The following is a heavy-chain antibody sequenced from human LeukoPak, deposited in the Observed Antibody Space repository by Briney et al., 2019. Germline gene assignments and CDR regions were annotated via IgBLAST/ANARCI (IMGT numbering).Heavy chain of an antibody. V-gene: IGHV3-23*01. Sequence: PGGSLRLSCAASGVTLSTYAMRWARQAPGKGREWVSGISSSGSGDNTYYADSVKGRFTISRDSSKNTLFLHMNTLRAEDTGIYYCAKDRTVGASYWYFDLWGRGTLVTVSS. J-gene: IGHJ2*01. CDR2: ISSSGSGDNT. CDR1: GVTLSTYA. D-gene: IGHD1-26*01. CDR3: AKDRTVGASYWYFDL.